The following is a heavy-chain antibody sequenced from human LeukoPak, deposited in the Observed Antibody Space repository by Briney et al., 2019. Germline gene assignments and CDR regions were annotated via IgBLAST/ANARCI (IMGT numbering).Heavy chain of an antibody. CDR3: ARHLIGDTNGYYLGTYEH. Sequence: GGSLRLSCAASGFXFSNFWISWVRQAPGKGPEWVANMKPDGGEKYYVDSVKGRFTISRDNAKNSLFLQMNSLRAEDTALYYCARHLIGDTNGYYLGTYEHWGQGSLVTVSS. D-gene: IGHD3-22*01. V-gene: IGHV3-7*05. CDR2: MKPDGGEK. CDR1: GFXFSNFW. J-gene: IGHJ4*02.